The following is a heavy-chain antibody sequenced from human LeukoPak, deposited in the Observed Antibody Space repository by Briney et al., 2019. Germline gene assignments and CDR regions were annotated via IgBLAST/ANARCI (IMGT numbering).Heavy chain of an antibody. CDR2: MNPNSGNT. D-gene: IGHD2-2*01. CDR3: ARGLPYCSSTSCLFDY. V-gene: IGHV1-8*01. CDR1: GYTFTSYD. Sequence: ASVKVSCKASGYTFTSYDINWVRQATGQGLEWMGWMNPNSGNTGYAQKFQGRVTMTRNTSISTAYKELSSLRSEDTAVYYCARGLPYCSSTSCLFDYWGQGTLVTVSS. J-gene: IGHJ4*02.